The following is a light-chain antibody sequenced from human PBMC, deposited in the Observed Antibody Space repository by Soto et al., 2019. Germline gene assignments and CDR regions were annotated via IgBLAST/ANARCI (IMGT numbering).Light chain of an antibody. V-gene: IGLV3-9*01. CDR2: RDS. J-gene: IGLJ2*01. CDR3: QVWDSSTAGVV. Sequence: SYELTQPLSVSVALGQTARITCGGNNIGSKNVHWYQQKPRQAPVLVIYRDSNRPSGIPERFSGSNSGNTAILTISRAQAGDEDDYYCQVWDSSTAGVVFGGGTQLTVL. CDR1: NIGSKN.